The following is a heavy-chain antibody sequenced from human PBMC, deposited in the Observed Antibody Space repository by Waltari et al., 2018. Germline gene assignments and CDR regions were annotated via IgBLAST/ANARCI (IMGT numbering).Heavy chain of an antibody. Sequence: QLQLQESGPGLVKPSETLSLTCTVSGGSISSNSHYWGWIRQPPGKGLEWIGSIYYSGSTYYNPSLKSRVTISVDTSKNQFSLKVSFVTAADTAVYYCARQNKWVQSEYFQYWGQGTLATVSS. CDR2: IYYSGST. CDR1: GGSISSNSHY. J-gene: IGHJ1*01. D-gene: IGHD5-18*01. V-gene: IGHV4-39*01. CDR3: ARQNKWVQSEYFQY.